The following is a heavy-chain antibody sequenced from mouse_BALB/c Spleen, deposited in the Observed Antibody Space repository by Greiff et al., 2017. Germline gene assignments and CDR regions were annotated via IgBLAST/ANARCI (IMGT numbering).Heavy chain of an antibody. J-gene: IGHJ2*01. CDR2: IYPSDSYT. D-gene: IGHD1-2*01. CDR1: GYTFTSYW. V-gene: IGHV1-69*02. CDR3: TRPTATDYFGY. Sequence: QVQLQQPGAELVRPGASVKLSCKASGYTFTSYWINWVKQRPGQGLEWIGNIYPSDSYTNYNQKFKDKATLTVDKSSSTASMQLSSPTSEDSAVYYCTRPTATDYFGYWGQGTPLTVSS.